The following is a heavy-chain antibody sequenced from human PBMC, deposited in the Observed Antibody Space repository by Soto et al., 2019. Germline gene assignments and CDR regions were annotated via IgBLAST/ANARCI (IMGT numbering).Heavy chain of an antibody. CDR3: ARAKDYYGMDV. CDR1: GFTFSSYW. CDR2: INSDGSST. V-gene: IGHV3-74*01. Sequence: EVQLVESGGGLVQPGGSLRLSCAASGFTFSSYWMHWVRQAPGKGLVWVSRINSDGSSTNYADSVKGRFTISRDNAKNTLYLQMNNLRAEDTAVYYCARAKDYYGMDVWGQGTTVTVSS. J-gene: IGHJ6*02.